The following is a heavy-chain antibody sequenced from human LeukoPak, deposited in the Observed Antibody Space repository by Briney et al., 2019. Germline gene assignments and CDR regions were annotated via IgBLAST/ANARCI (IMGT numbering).Heavy chain of an antibody. J-gene: IGHJ4*02. CDR3: AKDSVRAARSFEIDY. D-gene: IGHD6-6*01. CDR2: VKQDGSER. Sequence: GGSLRLSCAASGFTFSSYWMSWVRQAPGKGLEWVANVKQDGSERFYVDFVKGRFIISRDNSKNTLYLQMNSLRAEDTAVYYCAKDSVRAARSFEIDYWGQGTLVTVSS. CDR1: GFTFSSYW. V-gene: IGHV3-7*01.